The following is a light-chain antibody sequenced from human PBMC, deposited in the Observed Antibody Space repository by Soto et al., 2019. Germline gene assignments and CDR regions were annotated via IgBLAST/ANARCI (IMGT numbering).Light chain of an antibody. V-gene: IGLV2-18*02. CDR3: YSSTSSNTYV. CDR2: EVS. Sequence: QSVLTQPPSVSGSPGQSVTISCTGTSSDVGSYNRVSWYQQPPGTAPKVMIYEVSNRPSGVPDRFSGSKSGNTASLTISGLQPEDEADYYCYSSTSSNTYVLGIGTKVTVL. CDR1: SSDVGSYNR. J-gene: IGLJ1*01.